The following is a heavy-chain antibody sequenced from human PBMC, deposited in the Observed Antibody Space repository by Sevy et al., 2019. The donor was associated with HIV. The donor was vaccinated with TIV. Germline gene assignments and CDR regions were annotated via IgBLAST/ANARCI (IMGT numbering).Heavy chain of an antibody. V-gene: IGHV3-11*06. CDR3: ARSPGEGAIPDAFDI. D-gene: IGHD1-26*01. Sequence: GGSLRLSCAASGFTFSDYYMSWIRQAPGKGLEWVSYISSSSSYTNYADSVKDRFTITRDNAKNSLYLQMNSLRAEDTAVYYCARSPGEGAIPDAFDIWGQGTMVTVSS. J-gene: IGHJ3*02. CDR2: ISSSSSYT. CDR1: GFTFSDYY.